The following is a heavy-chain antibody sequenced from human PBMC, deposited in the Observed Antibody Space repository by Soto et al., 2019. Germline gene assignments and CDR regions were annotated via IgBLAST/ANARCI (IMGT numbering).Heavy chain of an antibody. CDR1: GYTFTYYH. CDR3: ARAPYPSGLLFYLGY. J-gene: IGHJ4*02. CDR2: TNPYGGDT. V-gene: IGHV1-46*01. Sequence: ASVKVSCKASGYTFTYYHVHWVRQAPGQGLEWMGITNPYGGDTTYAQKFQGRVTMTRDTSTSTVYMELSSLRSEDTALYYCARAPYPSGLLFYLGYWGEGALVTVCS. D-gene: IGHD2-15*01.